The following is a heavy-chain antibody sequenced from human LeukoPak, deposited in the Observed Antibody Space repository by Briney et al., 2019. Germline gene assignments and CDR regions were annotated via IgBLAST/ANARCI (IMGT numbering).Heavy chain of an antibody. CDR3: ARERYCSSTSCGLEY. CDR1: GFTFSSYA. J-gene: IGHJ4*02. V-gene: IGHV3-30-3*01. D-gene: IGHD2-2*01. CDR2: VSYDGSNK. Sequence: PGGSLRLSCAASGFTFSSYAMSWVRQAPGKGLEWVAVVSYDGSNKYYADSVKGRFTISRDNSKNTLYLQMNSLRAEDTAVYYCARERYCSSTSCGLEYWGQGTLVTVSS.